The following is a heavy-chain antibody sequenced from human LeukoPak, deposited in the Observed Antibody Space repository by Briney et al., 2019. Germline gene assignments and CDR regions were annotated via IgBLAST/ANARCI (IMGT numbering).Heavy chain of an antibody. CDR1: GGSISSSSYY. CDR2: IYYSGST. CDR3: ARGRITIFGVVIMGLDY. D-gene: IGHD3-3*01. Sequence: PSETLSLTCTVSGGSISSSSYYWGWIRQPPEKGLEWIGSIYYSGSTYYNPSLKSRVTISVDTSKNQFSLKLSSVTAADTAVYYCARGRITIFGVVIMGLDYWGQGTLVTVSS. J-gene: IGHJ4*02. V-gene: IGHV4-39*01.